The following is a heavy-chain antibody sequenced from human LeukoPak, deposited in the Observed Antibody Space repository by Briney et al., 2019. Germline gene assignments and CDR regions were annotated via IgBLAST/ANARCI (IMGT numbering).Heavy chain of an antibody. CDR2: IYYSGST. CDR1: GGSISSSSYY. CDR3: ARAPPGGDNTIGGFDY. D-gene: IGHD3-16*01. Sequence: PSETLSLTCTVSGGSISSSSYYWGWIRQPPGKGLEWIGSIYYSGSTYYNPSLKSRVTISVDTAKNQFSLKLSSVTAADTAVYYCARAPPGGDNTIGGFDYWGQGTLVTVSS. V-gene: IGHV4-39*07. J-gene: IGHJ4*02.